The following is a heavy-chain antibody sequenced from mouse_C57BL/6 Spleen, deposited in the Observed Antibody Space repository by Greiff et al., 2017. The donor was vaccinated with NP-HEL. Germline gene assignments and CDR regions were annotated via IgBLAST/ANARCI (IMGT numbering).Heavy chain of an antibody. CDR3: VREVWSTMVTTFRRYFDV. D-gene: IGHD2-2*01. CDR1: GFTFNTYA. Sequence: EVQVVESGGGLVQPKGSLKLSCAASGFTFNTYAMHWVRQAPGKGLEWVARIRSKSSNYATYYADSVKDRFTISRDDSQSILYLQMNDLRTEYTAMYYCVREVWSTMVTTFRRYFDVWGTGTTVTVSS. CDR2: IRSKSSNYAT. J-gene: IGHJ1*03. V-gene: IGHV10-3*01.